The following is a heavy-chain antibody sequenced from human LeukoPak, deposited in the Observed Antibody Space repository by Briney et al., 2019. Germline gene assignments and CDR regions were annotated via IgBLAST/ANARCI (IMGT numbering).Heavy chain of an antibody. CDR3: ARDVAAAGTGLDP. V-gene: IGHV4-39*07. D-gene: IGHD6-13*01. J-gene: IGHJ5*02. CDR1: GGAVRTTLYY. Sequence: SETLSLTCSVSGGAVRTTLYYWVWIRQSPGKGLQWIGSVFYDGSTFYNPSLKSRVSISIDTPKNQFSLRLRSVTAADTAVYYCARDVAAAGTGLDPWGQGTLVTVSS. CDR2: VFYDGST.